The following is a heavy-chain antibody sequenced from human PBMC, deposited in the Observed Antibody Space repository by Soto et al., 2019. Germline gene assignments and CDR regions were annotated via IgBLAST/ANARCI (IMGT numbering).Heavy chain of an antibody. J-gene: IGHJ6*02. V-gene: IGHV1-69*13. CDR1: GGTFTNYA. CDR2: IIPLFHTP. Sequence: GASVKVSCKASGGTFTNYAISWVRQAPGQGLEWMGGIIPLFHTPSYAQKFQGRVTLSADESTSTAYVELSSLRSEDTAVYYCATETISGVADTDIFREHFYYYGLAVWGQGTPLTVSS. CDR3: ATETISGVADTDIFREHFYYYGLAV. D-gene: IGHD3-3*01.